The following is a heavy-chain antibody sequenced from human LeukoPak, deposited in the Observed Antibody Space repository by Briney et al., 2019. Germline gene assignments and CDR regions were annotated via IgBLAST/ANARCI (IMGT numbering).Heavy chain of an antibody. CDR1: GFPFSSYA. J-gene: IGHJ4*02. D-gene: IGHD6-19*01. V-gene: IGHV3-23*01. CDR3: AKDPSWLVDYFDY. CDR2: ISGSGGST. Sequence: GGSLRLSCAASGFPFSSYAMSWVRQAPGKGLEWVSAISGSGGSTYYADSVKGRFTISRDNSKNTLYLQMNSLRAEDTAVYYCAKDPSWLVDYFDYWGQGTLVTVSS.